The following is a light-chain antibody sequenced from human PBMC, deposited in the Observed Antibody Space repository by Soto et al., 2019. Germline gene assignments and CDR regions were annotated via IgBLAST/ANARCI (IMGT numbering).Light chain of an antibody. CDR1: KSISSN. CDR3: QQYDNWHLT. Sequence: EIVMTQSPVTLSASPGERVTLSCRTNKSISSNLAWYQQKRGQAPRLLISGVSTRASGVPDRFSGSGSVADFTPTISSLQSEDFEVYYRQQYDNWHLTLRGGTKVDIK. CDR2: GVS. J-gene: IGKJ4*01. V-gene: IGKV3-15*01.